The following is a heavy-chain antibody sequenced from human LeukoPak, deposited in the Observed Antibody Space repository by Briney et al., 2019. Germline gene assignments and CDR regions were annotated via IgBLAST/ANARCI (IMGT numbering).Heavy chain of an antibody. CDR3: ARERGNYYDSSGYRDYYYYGMDV. CDR1: GYTFTGYY. CDR2: INPNSGGT. V-gene: IGHV1-2*02. Sequence: ASVKVSCKASGYTFTGYYMHWVRQAPGQGLEWMGWINPNSGGTNYAQKFQGRVTMTRDTSISTAYMELSRLRSDDTAVYYCARERGNYYDSSGYRDYYYYGMDVWGQGTTVTVSS. D-gene: IGHD3-22*01. J-gene: IGHJ6*02.